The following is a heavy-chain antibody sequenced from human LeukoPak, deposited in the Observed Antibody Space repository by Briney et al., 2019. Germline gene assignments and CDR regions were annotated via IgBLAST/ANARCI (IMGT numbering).Heavy chain of an antibody. V-gene: IGHV3-21*01. CDR2: ISSSSSYI. J-gene: IGHJ4*02. Sequence: GGSLRLSCAASGFTFSSDSMNWVRQAPGKGLEWVSSISSSSSYIYYADSVKGRFTISRDNAKNSLYLQMNSLRAEDTAVYYCATLTGYYNVAVDYWGQGTLVTVSS. D-gene: IGHD3-9*01. CDR1: GFTFSSDS. CDR3: ATLTGYYNVAVDY.